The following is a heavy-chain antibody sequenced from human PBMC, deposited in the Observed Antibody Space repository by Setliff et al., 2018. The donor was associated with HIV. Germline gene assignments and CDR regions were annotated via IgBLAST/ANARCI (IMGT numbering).Heavy chain of an antibody. Sequence: PSETLSLTCAVYGGSFSGYFWSWIRQPPGKGLEWIGEINHSGTTNYNPSLKSRVTISVDTSGHQFSLKLTSVTAADTAIYYCAKPSFGVGGGAIFEYWGQGILVTVSS. J-gene: IGHJ4*02. CDR2: INHSGTT. V-gene: IGHV4-34*01. CDR1: GGSFSGYF. D-gene: IGHD2-15*01. CDR3: AKPSFGVGGGAIFEY.